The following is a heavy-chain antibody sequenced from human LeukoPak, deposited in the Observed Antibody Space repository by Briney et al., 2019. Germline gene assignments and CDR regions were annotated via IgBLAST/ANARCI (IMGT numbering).Heavy chain of an antibody. J-gene: IGHJ4*02. CDR3: ARSRFSYADDY. Sequence: SETLSLTCTVSGGSISSGAYSWSWIRQHPGKGLEWIGYIYYSGGTYYNPSLESRVTILIDTSKNQFSLELSSVTAADTAVYYCARSRFSYADDYWGQGTLVTVSS. CDR1: GGSISSGAYS. V-gene: IGHV4-31*03. D-gene: IGHD3-3*01. CDR2: IYYSGGT.